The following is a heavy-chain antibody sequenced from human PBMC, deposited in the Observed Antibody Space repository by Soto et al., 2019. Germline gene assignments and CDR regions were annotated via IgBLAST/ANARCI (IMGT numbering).Heavy chain of an antibody. CDR1: GFTFTSSA. J-gene: IGHJ5*02. CDR2: IVVGSGNT. Sequence: SVKVSCKASGFTFTSSAVQWVRQARGQRLEWIGWIVVGSGNTNYAQKFQERVTITRDMSTSTAYMELSSLRSEDTAVYYCAAGPTSGIAARPYWFDPWGQGTLVTVSS. V-gene: IGHV1-58*01. D-gene: IGHD6-6*01. CDR3: AAGPTSGIAARPYWFDP.